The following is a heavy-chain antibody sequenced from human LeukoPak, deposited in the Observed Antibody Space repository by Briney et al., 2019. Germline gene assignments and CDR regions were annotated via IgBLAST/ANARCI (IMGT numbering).Heavy chain of an antibody. J-gene: IGHJ3*02. CDR1: GYTFTGYF. CDR2: IIPIFGTA. V-gene: IGHV1-69*13. CDR3: ATWTGKDGYNSHDAFDI. Sequence: SVKVSCKASGYTFTGYFMHWVRQAPGQGLEWMGGIIPIFGTANYAQKFQGRVTITADESTSTAYMELSSLRSEDTAVYYCATWTGKDGYNSHDAFDIWGQGTMVTVSS. D-gene: IGHD5-24*01.